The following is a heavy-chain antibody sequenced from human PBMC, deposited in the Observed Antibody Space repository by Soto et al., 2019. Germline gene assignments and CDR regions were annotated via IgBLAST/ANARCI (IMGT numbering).Heavy chain of an antibody. Sequence: SETLSLTCTVSGASITGYYWSWIRQPAGKGLEWIGRMSISGSTNYNPTLRSRVTMSVDVAKNQFSLRLTSVTAADTALYYCASSAGHPGDFFYYNGMDVWGQGTTVTVSS. V-gene: IGHV4-4*07. D-gene: IGHD3-10*01. J-gene: IGHJ6*02. CDR3: ASSAGHPGDFFYYNGMDV. CDR1: GASITGYY. CDR2: MSISGST.